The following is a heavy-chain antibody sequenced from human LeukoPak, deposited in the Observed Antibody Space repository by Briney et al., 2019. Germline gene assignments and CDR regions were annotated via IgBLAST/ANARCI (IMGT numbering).Heavy chain of an antibody. J-gene: IGHJ6*02. V-gene: IGHV3-53*01. CDR2: IYSGGST. Sequence: GGSLRLSCAASGFTVSTNYMSWVRQAPGKGLKWVSFIYSGGSTYYADSVKGRFTISRDNSKNTLYLQMNSLRAEDTAVYYCARAGEGYKPYYYYYGMDVWGQGTTVTVSS. CDR3: ARAGEGYKPYYYYYGMDV. CDR1: GFTVSTNY. D-gene: IGHD5-24*01.